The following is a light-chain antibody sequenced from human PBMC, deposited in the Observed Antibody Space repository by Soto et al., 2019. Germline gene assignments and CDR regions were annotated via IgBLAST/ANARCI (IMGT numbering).Light chain of an antibody. J-gene: IGKJ5*01. Sequence: EIVMTQSPATLSVSPGERATLSCRASQSVNIYLAWYQQKPGQAPRLLIFGASSRATGIPARFSGSGSGKGFTLTISRLQSEASALYYCQQYNNVNPITFGQGTRRESK. V-gene: IGKV3D-15*01. CDR1: QSVNIY. CDR2: GAS. CDR3: QQYNNVNPIT.